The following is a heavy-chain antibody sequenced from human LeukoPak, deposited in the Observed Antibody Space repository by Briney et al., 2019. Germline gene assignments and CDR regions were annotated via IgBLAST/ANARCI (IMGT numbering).Heavy chain of an antibody. CDR3: AKEISSGWTVDY. CDR2: ISSGSSTI. J-gene: IGHJ4*02. Sequence: GGSLRLSCAASGFIFSTYNMNWVRQAPGQGLEWVSYISSGSSTIYYADSVKGRFTISRDNSKNTLYLQMNSLRAEDTAVYYCAKEISSGWTVDYWGQGTLVTVSS. CDR1: GFIFSTYN. D-gene: IGHD6-19*01. V-gene: IGHV3-48*01.